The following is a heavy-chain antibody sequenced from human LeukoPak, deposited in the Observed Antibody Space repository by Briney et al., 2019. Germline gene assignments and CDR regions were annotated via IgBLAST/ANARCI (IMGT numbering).Heavy chain of an antibody. CDR1: GFTFSSYA. V-gene: IGHV3-21*01. CDR2: ISSSSGYI. Sequence: GGSLRLSCAVSGFTFSSYAMSWVRQAPGKGLEWVSSISSSSGYIYYEDSVQGRFTISRDNAKNSLYLQMNSLRAEDTAVYYCARDTDGFESGYGYYYYHGMDVWGQGTTVTVSS. D-gene: IGHD3-3*01. CDR3: ARDTDGFESGYGYYYYHGMDV. J-gene: IGHJ6*02.